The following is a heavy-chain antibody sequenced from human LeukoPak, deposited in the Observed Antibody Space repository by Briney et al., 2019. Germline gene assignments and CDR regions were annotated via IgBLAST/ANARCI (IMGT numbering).Heavy chain of an antibody. D-gene: IGHD6-19*01. CDR3: VRELTSGWATDFDY. Sequence: ASVKVSCKASGYTFTGYYMHWVRQAPGQGLEWMGRIIPILSIADYAQKFRGRVTITADKSTSTAYMELSSLRSEDTAVYYCVRELTSGWATDFDYWGQGTLVTVSS. CDR1: GYTFTGYY. J-gene: IGHJ4*02. CDR2: IIPILSIA. V-gene: IGHV1-69*04.